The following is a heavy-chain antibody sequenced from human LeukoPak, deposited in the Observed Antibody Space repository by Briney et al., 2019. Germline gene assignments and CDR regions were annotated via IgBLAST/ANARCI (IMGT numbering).Heavy chain of an antibody. CDR1: GGSISSYY. D-gene: IGHD4-17*01. CDR3: ARDAVGPTGTRPRGGHYYYYFYMDV. V-gene: IGHV4-4*07. J-gene: IGHJ6*03. CDR2: IYTSGST. Sequence: SESLSLTCTVSGGSISSYYWSWIRQPAGKGLEWIGRIYTSGSTNYNPSLKSRVTISVDTSKNQFSLKLNSATAADPAVYYCARDAVGPTGTRPRGGHYYYYFYMDVWGKGTTVTVSS.